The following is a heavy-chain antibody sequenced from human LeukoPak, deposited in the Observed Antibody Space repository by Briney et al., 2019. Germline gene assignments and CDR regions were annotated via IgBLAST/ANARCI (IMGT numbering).Heavy chain of an antibody. Sequence: PSVKVSCKASGYTFTDYSFYWMRQAPGQGLEWVAWIHPNSGATNYAQKFQGRVTMTRDTSISTTYMDLGRLTSDDTAVYYCARNGGGLDYWGQGTLVTVSS. J-gene: IGHJ4*02. V-gene: IGHV1-2*02. D-gene: IGHD2-8*01. CDR1: GYTFTDYS. CDR2: IHPNSGAT. CDR3: ARNGGGLDY.